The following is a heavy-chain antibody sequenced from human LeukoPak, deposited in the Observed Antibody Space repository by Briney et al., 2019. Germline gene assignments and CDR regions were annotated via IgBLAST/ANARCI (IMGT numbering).Heavy chain of an antibody. CDR2: INPSSGGA. J-gene: IGHJ3*02. D-gene: IGHD4-23*01. CDR3: ARGPPSTVLTPDDAFDI. Sequence: GASVKVSCKPSGYTFTAYYIHWVRQAPGQGVAWVAWINPSSGGANYAQKFQGRVTMTRDTSITTAYLELSSLRSDDTAVYYCARGPPSTVLTPDDAFDIWGHGTVVTVSS. CDR1: GYTFTAYY. V-gene: IGHV1-2*02.